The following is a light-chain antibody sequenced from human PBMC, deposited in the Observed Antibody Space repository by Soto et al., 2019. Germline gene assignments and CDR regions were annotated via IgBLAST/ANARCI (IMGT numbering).Light chain of an antibody. V-gene: IGKV3-11*01. CDR1: QSVNNF. J-gene: IGKJ4*01. CDR3: QQRSNWPLT. Sequence: EVFLTQSPSTLSLSPVDIATLSCRASQSVNNFLAWYQQKPGQAPRLLIYDASNRATGIPARFSGSGSGTDFTLTISSLEPEDFAVYYCQQRSNWPLTFGGGTKVDNK. CDR2: DAS.